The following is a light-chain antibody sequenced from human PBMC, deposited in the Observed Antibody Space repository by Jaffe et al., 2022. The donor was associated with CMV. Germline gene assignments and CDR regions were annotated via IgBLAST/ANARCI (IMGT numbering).Light chain of an antibody. J-gene: IGKJ4*01. V-gene: IGKV3-20*01. Sequence: IVLTQSPGTLSLSPGEGATLSCRASQSVRSNYLAWYQQKPGQAPRLLIYGASSRADGIPDRFRGSGSGTDFTLTISGLEPEDFAVYHCQQYGNSFTFGGGTKVEIK. CDR2: GAS. CDR3: QQYGNSFT. CDR1: QSVRSNY.